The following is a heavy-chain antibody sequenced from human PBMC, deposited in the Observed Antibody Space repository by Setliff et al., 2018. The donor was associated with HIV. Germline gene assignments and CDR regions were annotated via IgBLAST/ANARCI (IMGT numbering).Heavy chain of an antibody. D-gene: IGHD6-19*01. J-gene: IGHJ4*02. Sequence: PSETLSLTCTVSGGSISSGTYFWSWIRQPAGKGLEWIGHIHTSGNANYNPSLNSRVTISVDTSKNHFSLKLSSATAADTAVYYCARSLLPSITVAGTIGYWGQGSLVTVSS. V-gene: IGHV4-61*09. CDR1: GGSISSGTYF. CDR3: ARSLLPSITVAGTIGY. CDR2: IHTSGNA.